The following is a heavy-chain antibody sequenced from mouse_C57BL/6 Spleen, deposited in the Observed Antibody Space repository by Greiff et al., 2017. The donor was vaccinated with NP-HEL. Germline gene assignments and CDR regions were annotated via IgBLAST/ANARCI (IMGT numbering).Heavy chain of an antibody. J-gene: IGHJ1*03. Sequence: QVQLQQPGAELVKPGASVKLSCKASGYTFTSYWMQWVKQRPGQGLEWIGEIDPSDSYTNYNQKFKGKATLTVDTSSSTAYMQLSSLTSEDSAVYYCARGSSSYWYFDVWGTGTTVTVSS. CDR3: ARGSSSYWYFDV. CDR1: GYTFTSYW. D-gene: IGHD1-1*01. CDR2: IDPSDSYT. V-gene: IGHV1-50*01.